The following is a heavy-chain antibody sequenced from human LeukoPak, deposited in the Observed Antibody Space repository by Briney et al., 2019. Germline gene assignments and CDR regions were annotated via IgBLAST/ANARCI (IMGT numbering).Heavy chain of an antibody. D-gene: IGHD3-9*01. Sequence: PGRSLRLSCAASGFTFTNYVMHWVRQAPGKGLEWVAFISFDGTIEYYADSVKGRFTISRDNSKNTLFLQLNGLRADDTSVYYCARGYDVLSGAIPDAFDAWGQGTMVTVSS. CDR2: ISFDGTIE. CDR3: ARGYDVLSGAIPDAFDA. V-gene: IGHV3-30*04. J-gene: IGHJ3*01. CDR1: GFTFTNYV.